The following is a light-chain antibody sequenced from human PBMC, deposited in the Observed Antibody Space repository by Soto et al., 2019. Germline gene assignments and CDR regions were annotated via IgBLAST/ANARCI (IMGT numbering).Light chain of an antibody. CDR1: QSISSH. CDR3: QQSYSIPYT. Sequence: DIQMTQSPSSLPAFIGDRVTIACRASQSISSHLNWYQQRPGKSPKLLIFAASNLQSGVPSRFSGSGSGTDFTITINSLQPEDFATYYCQQSYSIPYTFGQGTTLEIK. V-gene: IGKV1-39*01. J-gene: IGKJ2*01. CDR2: AAS.